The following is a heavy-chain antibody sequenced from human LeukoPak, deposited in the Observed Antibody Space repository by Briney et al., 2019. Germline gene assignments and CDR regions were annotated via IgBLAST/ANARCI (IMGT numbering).Heavy chain of an antibody. CDR1: GFTVSSNY. CDR2: IYHSGST. D-gene: IGHD5-24*01. V-gene: IGHV4-38-2*01. J-gene: IGHJ4*02. CDR3: ATFGDGYNPAFDY. Sequence: PGGSLRLSCAASGFTVSSNYMSWVRQAPGKGLEWIGSIYHSGSTYYNPSLKSRVTISVDTSKNQFSLKLSSVTAADTAVYYCATFGDGYNPAFDYWGQGTLVTVSS.